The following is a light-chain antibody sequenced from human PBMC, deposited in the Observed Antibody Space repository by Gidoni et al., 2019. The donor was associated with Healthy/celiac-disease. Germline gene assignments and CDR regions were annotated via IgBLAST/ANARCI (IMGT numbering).Light chain of an antibody. CDR3: SSYAGSNGVV. V-gene: IGLV2-8*01. CDR1: SSNVGGYNY. CDR2: EVS. Sequence: QSALTHPPSASGPPVHLVTISCTGTSSNVGGYNYVSWYQQHPGKASKLMIYEVSKRPSGVPDRFSGSKSGNTASLTVSGLQAEDEADYYCSSYAGSNGVVFGGGTKLTVL. J-gene: IGLJ2*01.